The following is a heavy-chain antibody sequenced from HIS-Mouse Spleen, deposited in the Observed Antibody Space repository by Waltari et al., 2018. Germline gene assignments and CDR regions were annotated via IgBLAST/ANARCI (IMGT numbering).Heavy chain of an antibody. CDR1: GFPFGSYV. Sequence: EVQLVESGGGMVKPGGSLRLSGAASGFPFGSYVLTWVRQASGKGLRWVSSISSSSSYIYYADSVKGRFTISRDNAKNSLYLQMNSLRAEDTAVYYCARDPSGYDNHWGQGTLVTVSS. CDR2: ISSSSSYI. V-gene: IGHV3-21*01. D-gene: IGHD5-12*01. J-gene: IGHJ5*02. CDR3: ARDPSGYDNH.